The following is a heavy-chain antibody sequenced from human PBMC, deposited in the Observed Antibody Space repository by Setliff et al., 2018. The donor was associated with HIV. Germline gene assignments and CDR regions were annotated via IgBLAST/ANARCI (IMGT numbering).Heavy chain of an antibody. Sequence: GESLKISCRASGYSFTDYWIGWVRQMPGKGLECMGIIYPGDSETKYSPAFQGQVTISVDKSFNTAYLQWSSLRASDTTMYYCARVSRNLYGHLDGFDIWGHGTMVTVSS. CDR3: ARVSRNLYGHLDGFDI. V-gene: IGHV5-51*01. J-gene: IGHJ3*02. D-gene: IGHD3-10*01. CDR2: IYPGDSET. CDR1: GYSFTDYW.